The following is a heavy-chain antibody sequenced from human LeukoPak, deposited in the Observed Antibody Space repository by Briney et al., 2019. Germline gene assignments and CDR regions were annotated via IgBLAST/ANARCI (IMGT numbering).Heavy chain of an antibody. V-gene: IGHV4-34*01. CDR1: GGSFSGYY. Sequence: SETLSLTCAVYGGSFSGYYWSWIRQPPGKGLEWIGEINHSGSTNYNPSLKSRVTISVDTSKDQFSLKLSSVTAADTAVYYCARHIGGWLYYFDYWGQGTLVTVSS. D-gene: IGHD6-19*01. CDR2: INHSGST. CDR3: ARHIGGWLYYFDY. J-gene: IGHJ4*02.